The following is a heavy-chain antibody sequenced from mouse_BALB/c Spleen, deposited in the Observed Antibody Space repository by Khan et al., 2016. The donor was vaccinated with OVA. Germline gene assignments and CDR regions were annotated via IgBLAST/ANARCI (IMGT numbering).Heavy chain of an antibody. Sequence: VQLQESGAALAKPGASVEMSCKASGYTFSTYWMHWVKQRPGQGLEWIGYINPTSGYTDYNEKFKDKATLSVDKSSSTAYMQLSRLTSEDSAVYYCTRDRIDYWGQGTTLTVSS. CDR3: TRDRIDY. J-gene: IGHJ2*01. V-gene: IGHV1-7*01. CDR1: GYTFSTYW. CDR2: INPTSGYT.